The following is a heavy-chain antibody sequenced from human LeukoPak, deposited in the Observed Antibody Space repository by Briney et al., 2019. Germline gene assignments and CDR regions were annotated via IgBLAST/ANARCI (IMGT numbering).Heavy chain of an antibody. CDR3: ARGDGAVAKLYGMDV. CDR2: IIPIFGTA. D-gene: IGHD6-19*01. J-gene: IGHJ6*04. Sequence: SVKVSCKASGGTFSSYAISWVRQAPGQGLEWMGGIIPIFGTANYAQKFQSRVTITADKSTSTAYMELSSLRSEDTAVYYCARGDGAVAKLYGMDVWGKGTTVTVSS. V-gene: IGHV1-69*06. CDR1: GGTFSSYA.